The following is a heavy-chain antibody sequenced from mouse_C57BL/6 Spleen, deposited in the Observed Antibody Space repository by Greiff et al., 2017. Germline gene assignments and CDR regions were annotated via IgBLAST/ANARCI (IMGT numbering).Heavy chain of an antibody. Sequence: QVQLQQPGAELVKPGASVKLSCKASGYTFTSYWMHWVKQRPGQGLEWIGRIHPNSGSTNYTEKFKSKATLTVDKSTSTAYMQRSSLTSEDSAVYYCARWWAGYYFDYWGQGTTLTVSS. CDR1: GYTFTSYW. D-gene: IGHD1-1*02. V-gene: IGHV1-64*01. CDR2: IHPNSGST. J-gene: IGHJ2*01. CDR3: ARWWAGYYFDY.